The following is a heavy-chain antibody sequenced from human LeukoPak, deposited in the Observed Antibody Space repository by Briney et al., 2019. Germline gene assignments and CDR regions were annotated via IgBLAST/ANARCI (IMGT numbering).Heavy chain of an antibody. CDR2: ISVTSANI. Sequence: PGGSLRPSCAASGFTFSRYAMNWVRQAPGKGLEWVSSISVTSANIYYADSVKGRFTISRDNAKNSLYLEMNTLRAEDTSVYYCARGYDLQQRNDALDIWGQGTMVTVSS. D-gene: IGHD3/OR15-3a*01. CDR3: ARGYDLQQRNDALDI. J-gene: IGHJ3*02. CDR1: GFTFSRYA. V-gene: IGHV3-21*01.